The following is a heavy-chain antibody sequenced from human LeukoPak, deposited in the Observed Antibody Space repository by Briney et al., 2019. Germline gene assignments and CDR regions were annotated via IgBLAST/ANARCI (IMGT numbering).Heavy chain of an antibody. CDR2: INGDGSST. V-gene: IGHV3-74*01. Sequence: GGSLRLSCAASGFTLSNNWMHWVRQAPGKGLVWVSRINGDGSSTSYADSVKGRFTISRDNANNSLYLQMNSLRAEDTAVYYCARDRYGDYDFDYWGQGTLVTVSS. CDR1: GFTLSNNW. CDR3: ARDRYGDYDFDY. D-gene: IGHD4-17*01. J-gene: IGHJ4*02.